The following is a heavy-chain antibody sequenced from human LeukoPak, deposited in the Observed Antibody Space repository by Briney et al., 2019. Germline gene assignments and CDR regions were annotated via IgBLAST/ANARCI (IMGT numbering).Heavy chain of an antibody. D-gene: IGHD5-24*01. J-gene: IGHJ4*02. CDR3: ARAPSTSGLQFDY. Sequence: KPGESLKISCKGSGYSFTSYWIGWVRQMPGKGLEWMGIIYPGDSDTRYSPSFQGQVTISADKSISTAYLQWSSLKASDAAMYYCARAPSTSGLQFDYWGQGTLVTVSS. V-gene: IGHV5-51*01. CDR2: IYPGDSDT. CDR1: GYSFTSYW.